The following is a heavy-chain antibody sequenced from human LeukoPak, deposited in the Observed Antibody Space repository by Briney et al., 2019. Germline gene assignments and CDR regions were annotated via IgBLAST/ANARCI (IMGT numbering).Heavy chain of an antibody. V-gene: IGHV1-2*02. CDR1: GYTFTGYY. J-gene: IGHJ5*02. CDR2: INPNSGGT. D-gene: IGHD2-2*01. CDR3: ARTTEDCSRTSCYQYWFDP. Sequence: ASVKVSCKASGYTFTGYYIHWVRQAPGQGLEWMGWINPNSGGTNYAQKFQGRVTMTRDTSISTAYMDLSRLRSDDTAVYYCARTTEDCSRTSCYQYWFDPWGQGTLVTVSS.